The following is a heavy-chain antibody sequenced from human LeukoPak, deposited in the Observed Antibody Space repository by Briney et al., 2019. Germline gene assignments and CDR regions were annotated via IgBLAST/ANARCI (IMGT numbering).Heavy chain of an antibody. D-gene: IGHD3-22*01. CDR3: ARARAWLLDY. J-gene: IGHJ4*02. CDR1: GFTFSSYS. V-gene: IGHV3-48*04. CDR2: ISSSGNTI. Sequence: GGSLRLSCAASGFTFSSYSINWVRQPPGKGLEWVSYISSSGNTIYYADSVKGRFTISRDNAKNSLYLQMNSLRAEDTAVYYCARARAWLLDYWGQGTLVTVSS.